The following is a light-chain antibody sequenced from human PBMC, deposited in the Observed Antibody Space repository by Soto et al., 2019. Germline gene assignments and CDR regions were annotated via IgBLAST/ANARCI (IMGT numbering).Light chain of an antibody. CDR3: QQRSNWLLT. J-gene: IGKJ4*01. V-gene: IGKV3-11*01. Sequence: EIVLTQSPATLSLSPGERATLSCRASQSVSSYLAWYQQKPGQAPRLLIYDASNRATGIPARFSGGGSGTDFTLTIRSLEPEDFAVYYCQQRSNWLLTFGGGTKVDIK. CDR1: QSVSSY. CDR2: DAS.